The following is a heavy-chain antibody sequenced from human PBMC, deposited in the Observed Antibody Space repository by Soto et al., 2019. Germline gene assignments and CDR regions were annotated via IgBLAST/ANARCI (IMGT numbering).Heavy chain of an antibody. CDR3: AKDGPIVGATWFDY. D-gene: IGHD1-26*01. CDR1: GFTFNRHA. J-gene: IGHJ4*02. CDR2: LSDSGGSI. Sequence: GGSLRLSCTASGFTFNRHAMTWVRQAPGKGLEWVSGLSDSGGSIYYADSVKGRFTISRDNSMNTLYLQMNTLRAEDTAVYYCAKDGPIVGATWFDYWGQGTRVTVSS. V-gene: IGHV3-23*01.